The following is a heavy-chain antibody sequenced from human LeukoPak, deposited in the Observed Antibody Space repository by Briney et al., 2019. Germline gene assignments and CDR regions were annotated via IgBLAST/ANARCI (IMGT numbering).Heavy chain of an antibody. Sequence: GGSLRLSFVASGFTLSTYWMHWVRQAPGKGLVWVSRINSDGSATSYADSVMVRFTISRDSAQNTLYLQMNSLRPEDTAVYYCARGNKWSFDSWGQGALVTVSS. CDR2: INSDGSAT. CDR3: ARGNKWSFDS. CDR1: GFTLSTYW. J-gene: IGHJ4*02. D-gene: IGHD2-15*01. V-gene: IGHV3-74*01.